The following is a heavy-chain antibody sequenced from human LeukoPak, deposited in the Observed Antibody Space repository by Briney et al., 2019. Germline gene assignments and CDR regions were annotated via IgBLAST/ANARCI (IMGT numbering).Heavy chain of an antibody. CDR2: IYYSGST. CDR3: AREMDYYDSGGYYLQWFDP. V-gene: IGHV4-59*12. CDR1: GGSISSYY. J-gene: IGHJ5*02. Sequence: SETLSLTCTVSGGSISSYYWSWIRQPPGKGLEWIGYIYYSGSTNYNPSLKSRVTISADTSKNQFSLKLSSVTAADTAVYYCAREMDYYDSGGYYLQWFDPWGRGTLVTVSS. D-gene: IGHD3-22*01.